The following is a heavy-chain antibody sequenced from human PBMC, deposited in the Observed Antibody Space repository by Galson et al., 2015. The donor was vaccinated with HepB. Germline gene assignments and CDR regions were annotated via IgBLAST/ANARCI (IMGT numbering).Heavy chain of an antibody. CDR2: IIPIFGTA. CDR3: ARDDKGYCSGGSCYGSFDY. CDR1: GGTFSSYA. J-gene: IGHJ4*02. Sequence: VKVSCKASGGTFSSYAISWVRQAPGQGLEWMGGIIPIFGTANYAQKFQGRVTITADESTSTAYMELSSLRFEDTAVYYCARDDKGYCSGGSCYGSFDYWGQGTLVTVSS. D-gene: IGHD2-15*01. V-gene: IGHV1-69*13.